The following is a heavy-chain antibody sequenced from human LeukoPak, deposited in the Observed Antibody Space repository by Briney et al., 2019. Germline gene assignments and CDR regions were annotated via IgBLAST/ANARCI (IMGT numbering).Heavy chain of an antibody. J-gene: IGHJ4*02. CDR1: GGSISSSSYY. D-gene: IGHD5-24*01. CDR2: IYYSGST. Sequence: SETLSLTCTVSGGSISSSSYYWGWIRQPPGKGLEWIGSIYYSGSTYYNPSLKSRVTISVDTSKNQFSLKLSSVTAADTAVYYCAKSGYNRFDYWGQGTRVTVSS. V-gene: IGHV4-39*07. CDR3: AKSGYNRFDY.